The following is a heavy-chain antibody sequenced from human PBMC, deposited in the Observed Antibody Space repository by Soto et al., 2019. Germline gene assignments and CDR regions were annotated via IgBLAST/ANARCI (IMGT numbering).Heavy chain of an antibody. CDR1: RASVSSGNYY. D-gene: IGHD6-19*01. Sequence: SETLSLTCSVSRASVSSGNYYWSWIRQPPQPPGKGLEWIGYIDSSGNTNYNPSLKRRVIISVHTSKNQLSLKLSSVTAADKEVYYCERNHSSSGWYKYYYGLEVWGQGPTVT. J-gene: IGHJ6*02. CDR2: IDSSGNT. CDR3: ERNHSSSGWYKYYYGLEV. V-gene: IGHV4-61*01.